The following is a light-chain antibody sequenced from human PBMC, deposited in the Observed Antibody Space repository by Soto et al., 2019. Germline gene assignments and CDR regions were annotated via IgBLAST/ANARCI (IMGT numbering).Light chain of an antibody. Sequence: DIQLTQSPSSLSASIGDSVTSTCQASQDISTSLNWYHRRPGKATKLLITDASTLQTGVPPRVRGSGAGADFSFTIGRLQPEDFGEYYCQQYENVLTFGQGTKVKIK. CDR2: DAS. CDR1: QDISTS. CDR3: QQYENVLT. V-gene: IGKV1-33*01. J-gene: IGKJ2*01.